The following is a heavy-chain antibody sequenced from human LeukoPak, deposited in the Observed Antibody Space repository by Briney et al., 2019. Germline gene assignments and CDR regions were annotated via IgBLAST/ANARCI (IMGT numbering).Heavy chain of an antibody. CDR2: FDPEDGEP. V-gene: IGHV1-24*01. D-gene: IGHD2/OR15-2a*01. J-gene: IGHJ5*02. CDR3: ATDFLGFDP. CDR1: GSTLTELS. Sequence: ASVKVSCKVSGSTLTELSMHWVRQAPGEGLEWMGGFDPEDGEPIYAQKFQGRVTLTEDTSTDTVHMELSSLRSEDTAVYYCATDFLGFDPWGQGTLVTVSS.